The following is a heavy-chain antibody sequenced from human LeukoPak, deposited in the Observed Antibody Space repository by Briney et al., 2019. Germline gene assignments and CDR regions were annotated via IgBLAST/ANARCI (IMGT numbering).Heavy chain of an antibody. CDR3: AKGDTYYDLLTCFDF. CDR2: ITGSGGNT. V-gene: IGHV3-23*01. D-gene: IGHD3-9*01. Sequence: GGSLRLSCAASGFTFSNYAMSWVRQAPGEGLEWVSAITGSGGNTYHAESVKGRFTVSRDNSKNTLYLQMNSLRDEDTAVYYCAKGDTYYDLLTCFDFWGPGTLVTVSS. CDR1: GFTFSNYA. J-gene: IGHJ4*02.